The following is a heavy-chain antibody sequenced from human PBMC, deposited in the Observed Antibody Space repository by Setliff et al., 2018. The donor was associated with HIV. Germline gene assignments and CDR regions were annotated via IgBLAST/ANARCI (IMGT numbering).Heavy chain of an antibody. CDR3: ARDHYYYGMDV. V-gene: IGHV4-38-2*02. Sequence: SETLSLTCAVSGYSIRSGYYWGWIRQPPGRGLEWIGEINHSGGTNYNPSLKSRVTISVDTSKNQFSLKLSSVTAADTAMYYCARDHYYYGMDVWGQGTTVTSP. J-gene: IGHJ6*02. CDR1: GYSIRSGYY. CDR2: INHSGGT.